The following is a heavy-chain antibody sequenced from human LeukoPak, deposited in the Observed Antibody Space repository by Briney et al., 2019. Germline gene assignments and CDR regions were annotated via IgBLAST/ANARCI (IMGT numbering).Heavy chain of an antibody. CDR3: ASSRVRGVIGLDY. V-gene: IGHV3-11*06. Sequence: KPGGSLRLSCAASGFTFSDYYMSWIRQAPGKGLGWVSYISSSSSYTNYADSVKGRFTISRDNAKNSLYLQMNSLRAEDTAVYYCASSRVRGVIGLDYWGQGTLVTVSS. CDR1: GFTFSDYY. D-gene: IGHD3-10*01. CDR2: ISSSSSYT. J-gene: IGHJ4*02.